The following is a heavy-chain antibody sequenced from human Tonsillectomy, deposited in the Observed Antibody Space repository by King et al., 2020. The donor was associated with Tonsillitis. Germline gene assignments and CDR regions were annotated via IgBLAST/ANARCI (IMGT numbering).Heavy chain of an antibody. V-gene: IGHV3-53*04. Sequence: VQLVESGGGLGQPGGSLRLSCAASGFTVSSNYMSWVRQTPGKGLEWVAVIYSGGSAYYADSVKGRFTISRHNSKHTLYLQMHSLRPEDTAVYYCARGGPYDYGDLYYFDYWGXXTLVTVSS. D-gene: IGHD4-17*01. CDR3: ARGGPYDYGDLYYFDY. J-gene: IGHJ4*01. CDR1: GFTVSSNY. CDR2: IYSGGSA.